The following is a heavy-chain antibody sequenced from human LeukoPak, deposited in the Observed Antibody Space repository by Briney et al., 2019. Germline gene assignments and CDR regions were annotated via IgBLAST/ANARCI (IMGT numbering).Heavy chain of an antibody. V-gene: IGHV1-18*01. CDR2: ISAYNGNT. CDR1: GYVFISYG. D-gene: IGHD3-22*01. J-gene: IGHJ4*02. Sequence: ASVKVSCKTSGYVFISYGISWVRQAPGQGLEWMGWISAYNGNTNYAQKLQGRVTMTTDTSTSTAYMELRSLRSDDTAVYYCARVAGSGYYYYWGQGTLVTVSS. CDR3: ARVAGSGYYYY.